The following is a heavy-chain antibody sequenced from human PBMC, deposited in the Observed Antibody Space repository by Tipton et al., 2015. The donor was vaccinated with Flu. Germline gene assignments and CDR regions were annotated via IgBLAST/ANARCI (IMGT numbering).Heavy chain of an antibody. CDR2: IYYSGST. CDR3: ARSTYYYGSGSSDY. D-gene: IGHD3-10*01. V-gene: IGHV4-39*01. Sequence: TLSLTCNVSGGSISSSSDYWGWIRQPPGKGLEWIGTIYYSGSTYYNPSLRSRVTISVDTSKNQFSLRLSSVTATDTAVYYCARSTYYYGSGSSDYWGQGTLVTVSS. J-gene: IGHJ4*02. CDR1: GGSISSSSDY.